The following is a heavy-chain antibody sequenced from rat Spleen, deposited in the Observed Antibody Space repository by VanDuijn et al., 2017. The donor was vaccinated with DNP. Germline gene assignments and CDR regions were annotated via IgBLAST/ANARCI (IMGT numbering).Heavy chain of an antibody. J-gene: IGHJ4*01. V-gene: IGHV5-25*01. D-gene: IGHD1-7*01. CDR3: ARLILRVWGAMDA. Sequence: EVQLVESGGGLVQPGRSLKLSCAASGLTFSNYDMAWVRQAPTKGLEWVASISTSGGATYYRDSVKGRFTVSRNNAKSTLYLQMDSLRSEDTATYYCARLILRVWGAMDAWGQGTSVTVSS. CDR1: GLTFSNYD. CDR2: ISTSGGAT.